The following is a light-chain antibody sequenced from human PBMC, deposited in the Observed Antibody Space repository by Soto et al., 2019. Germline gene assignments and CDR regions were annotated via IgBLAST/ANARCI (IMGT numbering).Light chain of an antibody. CDR2: NVS. V-gene: IGKV3-20*01. CDR3: QQYGASPET. Sequence: EIVLTQSPGTLSLSPGERATLSCRASQSVSSAYLAWYQQKPGQAPRILIYNVSRRATGIPDRFSGSGSGTDLTLTVGRLEPEDFAVYYCQQYGASPETXGQGTKVDI. J-gene: IGKJ1*01. CDR1: QSVSSAY.